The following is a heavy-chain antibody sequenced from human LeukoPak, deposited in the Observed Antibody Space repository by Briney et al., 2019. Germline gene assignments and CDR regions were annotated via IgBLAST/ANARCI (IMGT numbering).Heavy chain of an antibody. CDR2: INAYNGNK. Sequence: ASVKVSCKTSAYTFISDGFTWVRQAPGKGLEWMGWINAYNGNKNYEPKFQGRVTLTTDTSTNTAYMDLRSLRSDDTAIYYCANRGQHLYDYWGQGTLVTVSS. V-gene: IGHV1-18*01. D-gene: IGHD2-8*01. CDR1: AYTFISDG. J-gene: IGHJ4*02. CDR3: ANRGQHLYDY.